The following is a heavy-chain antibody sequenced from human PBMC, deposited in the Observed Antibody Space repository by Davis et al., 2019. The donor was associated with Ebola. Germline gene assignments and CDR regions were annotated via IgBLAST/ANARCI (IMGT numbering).Heavy chain of an antibody. CDR3: TTGAYYDASAQNN. D-gene: IGHD3-22*01. V-gene: IGHV7-4-1*02. CDR1: GYTFTSYA. CDR2: INTNTGNP. Sequence: AASVKVSCKASGYTFTSYAMNWVRQAPGQGLEWMGWINTNTGNPTYAQGFTGRFVFSLDTSVSTAYLQISSLKAEDTAVYYCTTGAYYDASAQNNWGQGTLVTVSS. J-gene: IGHJ4*02.